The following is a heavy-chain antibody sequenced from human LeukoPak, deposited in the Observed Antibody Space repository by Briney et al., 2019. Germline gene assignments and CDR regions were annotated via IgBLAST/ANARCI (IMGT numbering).Heavy chain of an antibody. CDR3: ARVHYSSGWYLFDY. D-gene: IGHD6-19*01. Sequence: GGSLRLSCAASGFIFSSYWMHWVRQAPGKGLVWVSRINSDGSSTSYADSVKGRFTISRDNAKNTLYLQMNSLRAEDTAVYYCARVHYSSGWYLFDYWGQGTLVTVSS. J-gene: IGHJ4*02. CDR1: GFIFSSYW. CDR2: INSDGSST. V-gene: IGHV3-74*01.